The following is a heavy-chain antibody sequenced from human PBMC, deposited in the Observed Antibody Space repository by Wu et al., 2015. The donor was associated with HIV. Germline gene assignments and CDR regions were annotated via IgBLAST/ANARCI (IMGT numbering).Heavy chain of an antibody. Sequence: QVQLVQSGAEVKKTGSSVKVSCKASGYTFTYRYLHWVRQAPVTRLEWMGWINSYNGATNYPQKIQGRVTMTTDTSTNTVFMELRSLRSDDTAIYYCAREGYYYHSSGYYYGKYFDFWGQGTLVTVSS. D-gene: IGHD3-22*01. V-gene: IGHV1/OR15-2*02. CDR1: GYTFTYRY. CDR3: AREGYYYHSSGYYYGKYFDF. J-gene: IGHJ4*02. CDR2: INSYNGAT.